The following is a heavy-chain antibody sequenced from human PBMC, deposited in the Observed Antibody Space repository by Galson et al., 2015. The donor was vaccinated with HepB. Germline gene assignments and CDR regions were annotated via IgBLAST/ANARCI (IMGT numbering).Heavy chain of an antibody. CDR2: TYYRSKWYN. Sequence: CAISGDSVSSNSAAWNWIRQSPSRGLEWLGRTYYRSKWYNDYAVSVKSRITINPDTSKNQFSLQLNSVTPEDTAVYYCARSLDTAMVGVGGDNWFDPWGQGTLVTVSS. CDR1: GDSVSSNSAA. D-gene: IGHD5-18*01. CDR3: ARSLDTAMVGVGGDNWFDP. J-gene: IGHJ5*02. V-gene: IGHV6-1*01.